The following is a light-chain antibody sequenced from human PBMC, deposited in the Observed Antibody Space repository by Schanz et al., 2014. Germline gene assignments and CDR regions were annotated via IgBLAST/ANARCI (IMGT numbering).Light chain of an antibody. J-gene: IGLJ1*01. CDR3: AAWDDSLDAYV. Sequence: QSALTQPPSASGSPGQSVTISCTGTSSDVGGSNSVSWYQQLPGKAPKLVISEVSKRPSGVPDRFSGSKSGTSASLAISGLQSEDEADYYCAAWDDSLDAYVFGSGTKLTVL. CDR1: SSDVGGSNS. V-gene: IGLV2-8*01. CDR2: EVS.